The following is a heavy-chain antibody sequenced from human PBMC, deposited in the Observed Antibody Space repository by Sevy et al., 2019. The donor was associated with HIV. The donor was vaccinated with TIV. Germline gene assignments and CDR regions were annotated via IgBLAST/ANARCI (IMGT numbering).Heavy chain of an antibody. Sequence: GGCLRLSCAASGFTFSNYAMSWVRQAPGKGLEWVSAIGGSGGSTYYADSMKGRFTISRDNSKNTLYLQMNGLRAEDTAVYYCAKDRSMQYTSRGHPADWGQGTLVTVSS. D-gene: IGHD6-13*01. CDR1: GFTFSNYA. CDR2: IGGSGGST. V-gene: IGHV3-23*01. CDR3: AKDRSMQYTSRGHPAD. J-gene: IGHJ4*02.